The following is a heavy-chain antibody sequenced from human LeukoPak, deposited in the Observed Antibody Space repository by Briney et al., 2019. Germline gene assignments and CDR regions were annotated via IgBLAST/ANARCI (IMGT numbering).Heavy chain of an antibody. CDR3: ARAPVQDLSFVGWFDS. D-gene: IGHD1-26*01. Sequence: PSETLSLTCTVPGGSMTTDSWNWIRLPAGKGLEWIGRISASGNTNYNPSLFTRVTMSIDTSENQFPLKLNSVTAADTAVYFCARAPVQDLSFVGWFDSWGQGTLVIVSP. V-gene: IGHV4-4*07. J-gene: IGHJ5*01. CDR1: GGSMTTDS. CDR2: ISASGNT.